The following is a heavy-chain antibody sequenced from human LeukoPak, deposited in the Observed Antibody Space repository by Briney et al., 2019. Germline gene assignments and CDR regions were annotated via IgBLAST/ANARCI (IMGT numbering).Heavy chain of an antibody. V-gene: IGHV3-30*18. CDR3: AKVSVGTTRGGYFDY. D-gene: IGHD1-26*01. J-gene: IGHJ4*02. CDR1: GFTFSAYG. CDR2: ISDDGSNK. Sequence: GGSLRLSRADSGFTFSAYGMHWVRQAPGKGLEWVAVISDDGSNKYYADSVRGRFTISRDNSKKTLFLQMNSLRPEDTAVYYCAKVSVGTTRGGYFDYWGQGALVTVSS.